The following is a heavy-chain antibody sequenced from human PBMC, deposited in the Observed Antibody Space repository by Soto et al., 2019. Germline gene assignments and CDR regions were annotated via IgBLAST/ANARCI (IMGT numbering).Heavy chain of an antibody. D-gene: IGHD6-19*01. CDR2: IIPIFGIA. J-gene: IGHJ4*02. CDR3: ARDFVRGSIAVAGPEY. CDR1: GGTFSSYA. V-gene: IGHV1-69*10. Sequence: SVKVSCKASGGTFSSYAISWVRQAPGQGLEWMGGIIPIFGIANYAQKFQGRVTITADKSTSTAYMELSSLRSEDTAVHYCARDFVRGSIAVAGPEYSGEGPKVTVSS.